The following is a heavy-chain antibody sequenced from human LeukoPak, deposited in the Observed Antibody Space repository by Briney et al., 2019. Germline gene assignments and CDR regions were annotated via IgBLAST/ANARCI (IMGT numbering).Heavy chain of an antibody. CDR1: GGSISSSSYY. CDR3: ARDVEEAGSPDY. V-gene: IGHV4-39*02. CDR2: IYYSGST. J-gene: IGHJ4*02. Sequence: SETLSLTCTVSGGSISSSSYYWGWIRQPPGKGLEWIGSIYYSGSTYYNPSLKSRVTISVDTSKNQLSLKLSSVTAADTAVYYCARDVEEAGSPDYWGQGILVTVSS. D-gene: IGHD6-13*01.